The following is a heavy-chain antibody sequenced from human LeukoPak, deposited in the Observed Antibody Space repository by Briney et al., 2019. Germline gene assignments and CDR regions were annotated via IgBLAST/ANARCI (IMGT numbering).Heavy chain of an antibody. CDR3: ARDVWTYSGEAFDY. J-gene: IGHJ4*02. CDR1: GITFNDNW. CDR2: IKEDGSVK. V-gene: IGHV3-7*01. Sequence: GGSLRLSCAASGITFNDNWMSWGRQAPGKGLEWVVNIKEDGSVKYYVDSVKGRFSISRDNAKSSLYLQMSSLRAEDTAVYYCARDVWTYSGEAFDYWGQGALVTVSS. D-gene: IGHD5-12*01.